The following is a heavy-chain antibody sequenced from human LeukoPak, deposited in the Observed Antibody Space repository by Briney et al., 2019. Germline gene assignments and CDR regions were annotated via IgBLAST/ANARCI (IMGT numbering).Heavy chain of an antibody. Sequence: PSETLSLTCAVSGGSISSRGYSWNWIRQPPGKGLEWIGYIYYSGNTYYTPSLKSRVTISVDRSKNQFPLKLSSVTAADTAVYYCAREGPYYYGSGSYFLGGADYGMDVWGQGTTVTVSS. CDR2: IYYSGNT. CDR1: GGSISSRGYS. CDR3: AREGPYYYGSGSYFLGGADYGMDV. D-gene: IGHD3-10*01. V-gene: IGHV4-30-2*01. J-gene: IGHJ6*02.